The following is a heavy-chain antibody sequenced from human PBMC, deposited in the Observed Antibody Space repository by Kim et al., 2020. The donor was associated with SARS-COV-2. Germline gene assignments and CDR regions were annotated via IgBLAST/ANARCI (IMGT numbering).Heavy chain of an antibody. CDR2: T. Sequence: TRYSPSFQGQVTISADKSISTAYLQWSSLKASDTAMYYCARPPQWDGNDYWGQGTLVTVSS. V-gene: IGHV5-51*01. D-gene: IGHD1-26*01. CDR3: ARPPQWDGNDY. J-gene: IGHJ4*02.